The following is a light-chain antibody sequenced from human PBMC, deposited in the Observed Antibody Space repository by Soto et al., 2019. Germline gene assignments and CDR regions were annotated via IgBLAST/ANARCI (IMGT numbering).Light chain of an antibody. V-gene: IGKV1-33*01. J-gene: IGKJ4*01. CDR2: DGS. CDR1: QDIKQY. CDR3: QQYENLPVT. Sequence: DIQMTQSPPSLSASVGDRITITCQASQDIKQYINWYQQKPGKAPILLIFDGSRLEAGAPSRFSGSGFGTDFACTVSSLQPEDFATYFYQQYENLPVTFGGGTKVESK.